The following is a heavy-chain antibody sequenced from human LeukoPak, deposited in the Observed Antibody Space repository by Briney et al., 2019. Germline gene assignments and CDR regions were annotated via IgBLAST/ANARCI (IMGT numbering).Heavy chain of an antibody. V-gene: IGHV1-46*01. CDR3: ARGEGGLRFLEWLTGPPDY. J-gene: IGHJ4*02. CDR2: INPSCGST. CDR1: GYTFTSYY. Sequence: GASVKFSCKASGYTFTSYYMHWVRQAPGQGLEWMGMINPSCGSTSYAQKFQGRVTMTRDTSTSTVYMELSSLRSEDTAVYYCARGEGGLRFLEWLTGPPDYWGQGTLVTVSS. D-gene: IGHD3-3*01.